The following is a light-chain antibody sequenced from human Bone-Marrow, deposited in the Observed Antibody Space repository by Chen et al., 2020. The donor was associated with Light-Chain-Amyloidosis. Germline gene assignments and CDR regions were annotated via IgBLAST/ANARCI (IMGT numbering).Light chain of an antibody. V-gene: IGLV3-21*02. CDR3: QVWDRSSDRPV. J-gene: IGLJ3*02. Sequence: SYVLTQPSSVSVAPGQTATIACGGNNIGSTSVHWYQQTPGQAPLLVVYDDSDRTSGIPERLSGSNSGNTATLTIGRVEAGDEGDYYCQVWDRSSDRPVFGGGTKLTVL. CDR2: DDS. CDR1: NIGSTS.